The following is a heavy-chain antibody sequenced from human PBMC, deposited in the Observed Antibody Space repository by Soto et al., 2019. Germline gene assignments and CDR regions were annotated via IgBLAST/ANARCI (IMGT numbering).Heavy chain of an antibody. CDR1: GGSISSYY. Sequence: PSETLSLTCTVSGGSISSYYWSWIRQPPGKGLEWIGYIYYSGSTNYNPSLKSRVTISVDTSKNQFSLKLSSVTAADTAVYYCAREIAVAGTFENWFVPCGHGTLVTVSS. CDR3: AREIAVAGTFENWFVP. CDR2: IYYSGST. V-gene: IGHV4-59*01. D-gene: IGHD6-19*01. J-gene: IGHJ5*02.